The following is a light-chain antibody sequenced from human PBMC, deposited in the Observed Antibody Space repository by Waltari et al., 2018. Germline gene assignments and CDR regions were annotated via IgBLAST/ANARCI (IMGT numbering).Light chain of an antibody. V-gene: IGKV1-5*03. CDR3: QQYNSYPLS. Sequence: DIQMTQSPSTLSASVGERVTIPCRASQSISNWLAWYQHKPGRAPKLLIYKASTLERGVPSTFSGSGSGTEFTLIISSLQPDDFATYYCQQYNSYPLSFGGGTRVEIK. CDR2: KAS. CDR1: QSISNW. J-gene: IGKJ4*01.